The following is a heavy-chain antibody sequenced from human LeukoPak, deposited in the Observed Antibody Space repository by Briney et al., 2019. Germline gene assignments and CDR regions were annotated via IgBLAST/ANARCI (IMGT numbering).Heavy chain of an antibody. D-gene: IGHD2-21*02. J-gene: IGHJ4*02. CDR2: INPSGGST. V-gene: IGHV1-46*01. CDR1: GYTFTSYY. Sequence: ASVKVSCKASGYTFTSYYMHWVRQAPGQGLEWMGIINPSGGSTSYAQKFQGRVTMTRDMSTSTVYMELSSLRSEDTAVHYCARELRLAYCGGDCGLDYWGQGTLVTVSS. CDR3: ARELRLAYCGGDCGLDY.